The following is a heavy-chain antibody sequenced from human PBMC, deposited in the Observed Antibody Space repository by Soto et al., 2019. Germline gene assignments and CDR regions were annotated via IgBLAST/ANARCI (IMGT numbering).Heavy chain of an antibody. CDR1: GFTFGDYA. CDR3: TRATRGYSSSWTKAPDAFDI. V-gene: IGHV3-49*03. J-gene: IGHJ3*02. CDR2: IRSKAYGGTT. D-gene: IGHD6-13*01. Sequence: GESLKISCTASGFTFGDYAMSWFRQAPGKGLEWVGFIRSKAYGGTTEYAASVKGRFTISRDDSKSIAYLQMNSLKTEDTAVYYCTRATRGYSSSWTKAPDAFDIWGQGTMVTVSS.